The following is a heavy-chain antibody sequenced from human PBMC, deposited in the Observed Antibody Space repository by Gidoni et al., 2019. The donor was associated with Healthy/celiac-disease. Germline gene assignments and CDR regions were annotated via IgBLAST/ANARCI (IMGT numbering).Heavy chain of an antibody. Sequence: EVQLVESGGGVVQPGGSLRLSCAASGFTFDDYAMHWVRQAHGKGLEWVSLISGDGGSTYYADSVKGRFTISRDNSKNSLYLQMNSLSTEDTALYYCAKDRFLSGYYPLLDYWGQGTLVTVSS. D-gene: IGHD3-22*01. V-gene: IGHV3-43*02. CDR2: ISGDGGST. CDR3: AKDRFLSGYYPLLDY. CDR1: GFTFDDYA. J-gene: IGHJ4*02.